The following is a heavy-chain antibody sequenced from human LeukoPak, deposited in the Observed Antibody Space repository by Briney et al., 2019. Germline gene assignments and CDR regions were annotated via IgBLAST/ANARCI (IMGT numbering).Heavy chain of an antibody. D-gene: IGHD6-13*01. CDR1: GFTFSSYA. V-gene: IGHV3-23*01. CDR2: ISGSGGST. J-gene: IGHJ4*02. CDR3: AKGFSSSWYNPYYFDY. Sequence: GGSLRLSCAASGFTFSSYAMSWVRQAPGKGPEWVSAISGSGGSTYYADSVKGRFTISRDNSKNTLYLQMNSLRAEDTAVYYCAKGFSSSWYNPYYFDYWGQGTLVTVSS.